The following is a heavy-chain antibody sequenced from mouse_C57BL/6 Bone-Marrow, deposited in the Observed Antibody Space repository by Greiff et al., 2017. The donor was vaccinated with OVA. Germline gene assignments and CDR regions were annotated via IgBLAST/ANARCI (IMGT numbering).Heavy chain of an antibody. CDR1: GFTFSSYG. V-gene: IGHV5-6*01. CDR2: ISSGGSYT. J-gene: IGHJ2*01. Sequence: EVKLVESGGDLVKPGGSLKLSCAASGFTFSSYGMSWVRQTPDKRLEWVATISSGGSYTYYPDSVKGRFTISRDNAKNTLYLQMSSLKSEDTAMYYCARVYYGSSYAYWGQGTTLTVSS. D-gene: IGHD1-1*01. CDR3: ARVYYGSSYAY.